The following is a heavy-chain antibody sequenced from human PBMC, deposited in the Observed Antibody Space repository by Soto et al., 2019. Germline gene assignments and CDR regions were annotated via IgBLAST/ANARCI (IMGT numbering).Heavy chain of an antibody. J-gene: IGHJ4*02. Sequence: EVQLLESGGGLVQPGGSLRLSCAASGFTFSSYAMSWVRQAPGKGLEWVSAISGSGGSTYYADSVKGRFTLSRDNSKNSLYLQMNSLRAEDTAVYYCAKDWEADYYDSSGGKPFDYWGQGTLVTVSS. CDR2: ISGSGGST. CDR3: AKDWEADYYDSSGGKPFDY. V-gene: IGHV3-23*01. D-gene: IGHD3-22*01. CDR1: GFTFSSYA.